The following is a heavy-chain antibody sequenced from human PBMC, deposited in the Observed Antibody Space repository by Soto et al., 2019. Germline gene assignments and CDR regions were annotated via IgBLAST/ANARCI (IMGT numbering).Heavy chain of an antibody. J-gene: IGHJ4*02. CDR1: GFTFSDSW. Sequence: GGSLRLSCASPGFTFSDSWLSWVRQVPGKGLEWVARILSQADGGTTDYAAPVKGKFTISRDDSKNTLYLEMSGLQTEDTAVYYCTIYDYIWGSYHYRWAYWGQGT. CDR3: TIYDYIWGSYHYRWAY. V-gene: IGHV3-15*01. CDR2: ILSQADGGTT. D-gene: IGHD3-16*02.